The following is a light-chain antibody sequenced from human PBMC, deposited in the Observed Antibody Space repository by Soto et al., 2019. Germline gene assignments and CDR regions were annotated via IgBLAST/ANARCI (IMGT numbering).Light chain of an antibody. Sequence: EIVLTQSPATLSLSPGERATLSCRASQNVSTYLAWYQQKPGQAPRLLIYDASNRATGIPARFSGSGSGTYFTLTISSLEPEDFEVYYCQPRTNRLTFGPGTKVDIK. J-gene: IGKJ3*01. CDR1: QNVSTY. V-gene: IGKV3-11*01. CDR3: QPRTNRLT. CDR2: DAS.